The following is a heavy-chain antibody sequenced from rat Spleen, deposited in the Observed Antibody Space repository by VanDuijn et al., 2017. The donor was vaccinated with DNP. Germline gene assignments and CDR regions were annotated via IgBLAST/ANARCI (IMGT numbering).Heavy chain of an antibody. CDR3: TTDGDH. V-gene: IGHV5-31*01. J-gene: IGHJ2*01. CDR2: INDDGGNT. Sequence: EVQLVESGGDLVQPGRSLKVSCVASGFTFSTYWMFWVRQAPGQGLEWVASINDDGGNTYYSDSVKGRFTISRDNAKSSLYLQMDSLRSEDTATYFCTTDGDHWGQGVMVTVSS. CDR1: GFTFSTYW.